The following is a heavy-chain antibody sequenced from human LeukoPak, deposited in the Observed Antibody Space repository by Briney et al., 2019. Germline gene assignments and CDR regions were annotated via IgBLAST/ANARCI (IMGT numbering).Heavy chain of an antibody. Sequence: GGSLRLSCAASGFTVSSNYMSWVRQAPGKGLEWVSVIYSGGSTYYADSVKGRFTISRDNSKNTLYLQMNSLSAEDTAVYYCARGGGFWSGYYMDYWGQGTLVTVSS. CDR1: GFTVSSNY. D-gene: IGHD3-3*01. CDR3: ARGGGFWSGYYMDY. CDR2: IYSGGST. V-gene: IGHV3-66*01. J-gene: IGHJ4*02.